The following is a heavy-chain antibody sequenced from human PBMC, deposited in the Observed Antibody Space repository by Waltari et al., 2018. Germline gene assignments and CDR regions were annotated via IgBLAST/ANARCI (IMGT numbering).Heavy chain of an antibody. J-gene: IGHJ4*02. V-gene: IGHV4-59*01. CDR1: GGPLSTFY. Sequence: QVQLQESGPGLVKPSETLSLTCTVSGGPLSTFYWTWSRKPPGKGLEYIGYIKYSGSTNYNPSLKSRVTISVDTSKNQFSLRLSSVTAADTAVYYCARADGPAAMPGRYWGQGTLVTVSS. CDR2: IKYSGST. D-gene: IGHD2-2*01. CDR3: ARADGPAAMPGRY.